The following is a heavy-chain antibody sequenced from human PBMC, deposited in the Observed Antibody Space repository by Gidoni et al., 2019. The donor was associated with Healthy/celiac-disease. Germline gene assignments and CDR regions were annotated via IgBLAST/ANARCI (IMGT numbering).Heavy chain of an antibody. J-gene: IGHJ6*02. V-gene: IGHV3-30*02. CDR2: IRYDGRNK. CDR1: GFPFCCSG. Sequence: QVPLLASGGRLVQPGASLRLSCAASGFPFCCSGLHWARQAPGTGLEGVAFIRYDGRNKYYADTVKGRFNSYRDNSKNTLYLQMNSLRAEDTAVYYCAKELLTIFGVARGPYYYGMDVWGQGTTVTVSS. CDR3: AKELLTIFGVARGPYYYGMDV. D-gene: IGHD3-3*01.